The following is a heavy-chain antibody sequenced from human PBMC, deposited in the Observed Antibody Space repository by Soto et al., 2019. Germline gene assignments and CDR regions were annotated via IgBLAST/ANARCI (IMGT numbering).Heavy chain of an antibody. CDR1: GFTFSSYA. CDR3: ARESEDLTSNFDY. Sequence: PGGSLRLSCAASGFTFSSYAMNWVRQAPGKGLEWVSAISGSGGSTYYGDPMKGRFTISRDNAKNSLYLEMNSLRAEDTAVYYCARESEDLTSNFDYWGQGTLVTVSS. V-gene: IGHV3-23*01. CDR2: ISGSGGST. J-gene: IGHJ4*02.